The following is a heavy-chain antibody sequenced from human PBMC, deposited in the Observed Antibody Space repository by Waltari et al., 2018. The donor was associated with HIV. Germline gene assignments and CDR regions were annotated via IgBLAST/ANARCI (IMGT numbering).Heavy chain of an antibody. J-gene: IGHJ6*02. CDR3: ARDRVVVVPAAYYYYGMDV. CDR1: GGSISSYY. Sequence: QVQLQESGPGLVKPSETLSLTCTVSGGSISSYYWRWIRQPPGKGLEWIGYIYYSGSTNYNTALKSRVTISVETSKNQFSLKLSSVTAADTAVYYCARDRVVVVPAAYYYYGMDVWGQGTTVTVSS. V-gene: IGHV4-59*01. D-gene: IGHD2-2*01. CDR2: IYYSGST.